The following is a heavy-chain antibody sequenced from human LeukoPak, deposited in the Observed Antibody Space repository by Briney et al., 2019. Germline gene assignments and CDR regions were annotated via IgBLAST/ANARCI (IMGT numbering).Heavy chain of an antibody. V-gene: IGHV3-7*01. CDR1: GFTFSTSN. Sequence: PGGSLRLSCAASGFTFSTSNMNWVRQAPGKGLEWVANIKQDGSEKYYVDSVKGRFTISRDNAKNSLYLQMNSLRAEDTAVYYCARDFTVTRGTWFDPWGQGTLVTVSS. J-gene: IGHJ5*02. D-gene: IGHD4-17*01. CDR2: IKQDGSEK. CDR3: ARDFTVTRGTWFDP.